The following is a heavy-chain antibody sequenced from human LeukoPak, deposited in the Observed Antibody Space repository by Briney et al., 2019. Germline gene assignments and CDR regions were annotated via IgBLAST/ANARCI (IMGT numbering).Heavy chain of an antibody. CDR3: AITTGGSYTSDY. V-gene: IGHV3-66*01. CDR1: GFTVSSNY. J-gene: IGHJ4*02. CDR2: IYSGGST. Sequence: GGSLRLSCAASGFTVSSNYMSWVRQAPGKGLEWVSVIYSGGSTYYADSVKGRFTISRDNSKNTLYLQMNSLRAEDTAVYYCAITTGGSYTSDYWGQGTLVTVSS. D-gene: IGHD1-26*01.